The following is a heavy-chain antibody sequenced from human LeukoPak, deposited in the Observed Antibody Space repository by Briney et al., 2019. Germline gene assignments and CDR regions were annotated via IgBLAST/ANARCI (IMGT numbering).Heavy chain of an antibody. V-gene: IGHV1-18*01. CDR3: ARGYYCSGGSCYSGCFDN. J-gene: IGHJ4*02. Sequence: ASVKVSCKASGYTFTSYGISWVRQAPGQGLEWMGWISAYNGNTNYAQKLQGRVTMTTDTSTSTAYMELRNLRSDDTAVYYCARGYYCSGGSCYSGCFDNWGQGTLVTVSS. CDR2: ISAYNGNT. D-gene: IGHD2-15*01. CDR1: GYTFTSYG.